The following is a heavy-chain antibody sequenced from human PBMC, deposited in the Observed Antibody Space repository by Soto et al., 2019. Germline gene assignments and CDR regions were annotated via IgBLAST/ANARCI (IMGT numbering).Heavy chain of an antibody. Sequence: PSQTLSLTCAISVYGVSSNSAAWNWIIQSPSRGLEWLGRTYYRSKWYNDYAVSVKSRITINPDTSKNQFSLQLNSVTPEDTAVYYCARDIAVAGRVYYGMEVLGQGTTVIVS. CDR1: VYGVSSNSAA. J-gene: IGHJ6*01. V-gene: IGHV6-1*01. CDR2: TYYRSKWYN. CDR3: ARDIAVAGRVYYGMEV. D-gene: IGHD6-19*01.